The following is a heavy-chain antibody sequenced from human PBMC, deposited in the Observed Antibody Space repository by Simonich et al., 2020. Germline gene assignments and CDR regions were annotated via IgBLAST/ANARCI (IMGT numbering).Heavy chain of an antibody. J-gene: IGHJ3*02. Sequence: GGGLVQPGGSLRLSCASSGFTFSSYAMSLVRQAPGKGLEWVSTISGSGCSTDYADSVKGRFPISRDNSKNTLYLQMNSLRAADTAVYYCAKDLGERITMIVVVIDAFDIWGQGTMVTVSS. D-gene: IGHD3-22*01. CDR3: AKDLGERITMIVVVIDAFDI. V-gene: IGHV3-23*01. CDR1: GFTFSSYA. CDR2: ISGSGCST.